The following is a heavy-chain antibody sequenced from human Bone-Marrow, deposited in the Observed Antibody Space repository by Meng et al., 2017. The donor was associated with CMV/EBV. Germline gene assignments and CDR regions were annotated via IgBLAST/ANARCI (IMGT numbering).Heavy chain of an antibody. V-gene: IGHV3-23*03. J-gene: IGHJ6*02. CDR3: ARDFNTAHYYYYGMDV. D-gene: IGHD5-18*01. CDR2: LYSGDSST. CDR1: GFTFSNYA. Sequence: GESLKISCAASGFTFSNYAMSWVRQAPGKGLEWVSVLYSGDSSTYYADSVKGRFTISRDNSKNTLYLQMNSLRAEDTAVYYCARDFNTAHYYYYGMDVWGQGTSVTFSS.